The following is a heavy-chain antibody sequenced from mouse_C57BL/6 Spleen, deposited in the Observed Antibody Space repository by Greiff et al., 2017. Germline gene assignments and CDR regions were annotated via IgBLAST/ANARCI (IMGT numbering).Heavy chain of an antibody. J-gene: IGHJ1*03. Sequence: EVKLMESGPGLVKPSQSLSLTCSVTGYSITSGYYWNWIRQFPGNKLEWMGYISYDGSNNYNPSLKNRFSITRDTSKNQFFLKLNSVTTEDTATYYCAREWDYDYDWYFDGWGTGTTVTVSS. CDR1: GYSITSGYY. CDR2: ISYDGSN. D-gene: IGHD2-4*01. V-gene: IGHV3-6*01. CDR3: AREWDYDYDWYFDG.